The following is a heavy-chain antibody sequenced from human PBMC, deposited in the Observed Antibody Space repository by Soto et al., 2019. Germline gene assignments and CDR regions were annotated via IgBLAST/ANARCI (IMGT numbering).Heavy chain of an antibody. Sequence: QITLKESGPTLVKPTQTLTLTCTISGFSLITSGVGVGWIRQPPGKALEWLALIYWDDDKRYSPSLKSRLTITNDTSKNQVVLTMTNMDPVDTGTYYCAHIVTGCFTWGRGALVTLSS. V-gene: IGHV2-5*02. CDR2: IYWDDDK. CDR1: GFSLITSGVG. CDR3: AHIVTGCFT. J-gene: IGHJ5*02. D-gene: IGHD3-16*01.